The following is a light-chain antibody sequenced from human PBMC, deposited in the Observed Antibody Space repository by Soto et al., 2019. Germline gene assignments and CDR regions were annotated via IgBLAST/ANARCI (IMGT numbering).Light chain of an antibody. J-gene: IGLJ2*01. CDR1: SSNIGTKT. CDR2: SDN. V-gene: IGLV1-44*01. CDR3: AAWDDSLNGHVV. Sequence: QSVLTQPPSASGTLGQTVTISCSGGSSNIGTKTVNWYQQLPRTAPKLLIYSDNRRPSGVPARFSGAKSGTSASLAISGLQSEDEADYYCAAWDDSLNGHVVFGGGTQLTVL.